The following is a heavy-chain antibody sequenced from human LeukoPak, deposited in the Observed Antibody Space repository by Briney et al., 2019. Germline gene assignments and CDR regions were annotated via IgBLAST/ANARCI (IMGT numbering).Heavy chain of an antibody. CDR2: IRYDGSNK. V-gene: IGHV3-30*02. CDR1: GFTFSSYG. CDR3: VKDYDFWSGYYSPTRGYFDY. J-gene: IGHJ4*02. Sequence: PGGSLRLSRAASGFTFSSYGMHWVRQAPGKGLEWVSFIRYDGSNKYYADSVKGRFTISRDNSKNTLYLQMNSLRAEDTAVYYCVKDYDFWSGYYSPTRGYFDYWGQGTLVTVSS. D-gene: IGHD3-3*01.